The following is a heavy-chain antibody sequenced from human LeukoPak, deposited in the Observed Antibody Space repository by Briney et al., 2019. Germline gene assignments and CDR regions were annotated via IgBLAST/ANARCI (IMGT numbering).Heavy chain of an antibody. CDR1: GYSISSGYY. D-gene: IGHD3-10*01. J-gene: IGHJ5*02. Sequence: SETLSLTCTVSGYSISSGYYWGWIRQPPGKGLEWIGSIYHSGSTNYNPSLKSRVTISVDTSKNQFSLKLSSVTAADTAVYYCARRRNYYGSGRGWFDPWGQGTLVTVSS. CDR3: ARRRNYYGSGRGWFDP. CDR2: IYHSGST. V-gene: IGHV4-38-2*02.